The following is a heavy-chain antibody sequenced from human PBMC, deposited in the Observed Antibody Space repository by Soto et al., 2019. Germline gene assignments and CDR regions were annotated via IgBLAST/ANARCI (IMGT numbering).Heavy chain of an antibody. CDR1: EYNFTGYH. CDR3: PRGLGYCSSTSCYTVGMDV. D-gene: IGHD2-2*02. CDR2: INPNSGGT. V-gene: IGHV1-2*04. J-gene: IGHJ6*02. Sequence: NVSCKAYEYNFTGYHMHWVRQALGEPLQWMGWINPNSGGTNYAQKFQGWVTMTRDTSIRTAYMELSRLRSDDTAVYYCPRGLGYCSSTSCYTVGMDVWGQGTTATDS.